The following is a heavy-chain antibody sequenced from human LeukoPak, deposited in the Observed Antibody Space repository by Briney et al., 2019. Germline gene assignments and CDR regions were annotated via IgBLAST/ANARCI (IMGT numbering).Heavy chain of an antibody. CDR3: ARSLRAIPDSSGYYSFSDY. J-gene: IGHJ4*02. Sequence: GGSLRLSCVASGFTFSSYAMSWVRQAPGKGLEWVSAISDSGGSPYYADSVKGRFTISRDNSKNTLYLQMNSLRAEDTAAYYCARSLRAIPDSSGYYSFSDYWGQGTLVTVSS. V-gene: IGHV3-23*01. D-gene: IGHD3-22*01. CDR1: GFTFSSYA. CDR2: ISDSGGSP.